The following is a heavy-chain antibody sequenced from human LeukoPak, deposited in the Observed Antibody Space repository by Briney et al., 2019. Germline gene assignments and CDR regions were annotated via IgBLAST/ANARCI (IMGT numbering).Heavy chain of an antibody. CDR3: ARIYCGGDRLDAAPLSDGFDL. D-gene: IGHD2-21*02. CDR2: IWYDGSKK. V-gene: IGHV3-33*01. Sequence: SGRSLRLTCAASGFPFSSYAMHWVRQAPGKGLEWVAVIWYDGSKKYYGDPVKGRFTTSRDNSKNTLYLQVNSLRAEDTAVYYCARIYCGGDRLDAAPLSDGFDLWGQGTMVTVSS. CDR1: GFPFSSYA. J-gene: IGHJ3*01.